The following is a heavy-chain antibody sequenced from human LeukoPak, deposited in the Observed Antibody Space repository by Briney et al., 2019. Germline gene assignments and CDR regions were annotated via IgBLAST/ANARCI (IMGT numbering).Heavy chain of an antibody. J-gene: IGHJ3*02. Sequence: GGSLRLSCAASGLTFSDYYMSWIRQAPGKGLEWVAFIRYDGSNKYYADSVKGRFTISRDNSKNTLYLQMSSLRAEDTAVYYCAKDDYYDSSGYYWTPGAFDIWGQGTMVTVSS. CDR1: GLTFSDYY. CDR2: IRYDGSNK. CDR3: AKDDYYDSSGYYWTPGAFDI. V-gene: IGHV3-30*02. D-gene: IGHD3-22*01.